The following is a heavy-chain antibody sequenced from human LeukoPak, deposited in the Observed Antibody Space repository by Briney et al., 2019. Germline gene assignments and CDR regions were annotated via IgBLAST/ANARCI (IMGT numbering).Heavy chain of an antibody. CDR2: INAGNGNT. Sequence: ASVKVSCKASGYTFTSYAVHWVRQAPGQRLEWMGWINAGNGNTKYSQKFQGRVTITRDTSASTAYMELSSLRSEDTAVYYCARVGIVVVPAAMLDYWGQGPLVTVSS. J-gene: IGHJ4*02. V-gene: IGHV1-3*01. CDR3: ARVGIVVVPAAMLDY. D-gene: IGHD2-2*01. CDR1: GYTFTSYA.